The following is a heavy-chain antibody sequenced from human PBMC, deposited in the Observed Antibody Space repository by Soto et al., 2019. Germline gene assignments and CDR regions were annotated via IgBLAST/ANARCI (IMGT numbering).Heavy chain of an antibody. CDR1: GYSFTSYW. Sequence: PGESLKISCKGSGYSFTSYWIGWVRQMPGKGLEWMGIIYPGDSDTRYSPSFQGQVTISADKSISTAYLQWSSLKASDTAMYYCARLPYYYGSGSYAPDDYYYYYGMDVWGQGTTVTVSS. D-gene: IGHD3-10*01. CDR2: IYPGDSDT. V-gene: IGHV5-51*01. CDR3: ARLPYYYGSGSYAPDDYYYYYGMDV. J-gene: IGHJ6*02.